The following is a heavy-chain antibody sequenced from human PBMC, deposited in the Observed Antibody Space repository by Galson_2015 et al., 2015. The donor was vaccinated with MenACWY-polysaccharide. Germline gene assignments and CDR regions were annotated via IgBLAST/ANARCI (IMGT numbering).Heavy chain of an antibody. CDR2: MNPKSGNT. CDR3: ARRQYYDCWSGRGGGLDV. J-gene: IGHJ6*02. D-gene: IGHD3-3*01. V-gene: IGHV1-8*01. CDR1: GYTFTSYD. Sequence: SVKVSCKASGYTFTSYDVIWVRQATGQGLEWMGWMNPKSGNTGYLQKFQGRVTMTRNTSTTTAYMDLSSLRYEDTAVYYCARRQYYDCWSGRGGGLDVWGQGTTISVSS.